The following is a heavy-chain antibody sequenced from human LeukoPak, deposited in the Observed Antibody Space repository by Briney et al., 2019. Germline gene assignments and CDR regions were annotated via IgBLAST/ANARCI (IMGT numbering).Heavy chain of an antibody. V-gene: IGHV3-30-3*01. J-gene: IGHJ6*03. Sequence: GGSLRLSCAASGFTFSSYAMHWVRQAPGKGLEWVAVISYDGSNKYYADSVKGRFTISRDNSKNTLYLQMNSLRAEDTAVYYCARMSRAARPNYYYYMDVWGKGTTVTVSS. CDR3: ARMSRAARPNYYYYMDV. CDR2: ISYDGSNK. D-gene: IGHD6-6*01. CDR1: GFTFSSYA.